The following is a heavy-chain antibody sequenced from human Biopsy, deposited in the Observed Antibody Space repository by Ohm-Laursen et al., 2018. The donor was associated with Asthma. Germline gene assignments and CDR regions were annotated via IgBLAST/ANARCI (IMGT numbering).Heavy chain of an antibody. Sequence: RSLRLSCAASGFTFRKSAMHWVRQAPGKGLEWVALISSDVREWYADSVKGRFTISRDNSKNTLDLQMNSLRGDDTAVYYCVRWRSGYPDHYSDFWGLGTLVTVSS. CDR3: VRWRSGYPDHYSDF. CDR1: GFTFRKSA. CDR2: ISSDVRE. V-gene: IGHV3-30*03. J-gene: IGHJ4*02. D-gene: IGHD2-21*01.